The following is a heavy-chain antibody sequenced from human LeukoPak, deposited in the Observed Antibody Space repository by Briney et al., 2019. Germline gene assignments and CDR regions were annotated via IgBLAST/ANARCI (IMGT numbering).Heavy chain of an antibody. CDR1: GYTFTGYY. CDR2: INPNSGGT. Sequence: ASVKVSCKASGYTFTGYYMHWVRQAPGQGLEWMGRINPNSGGTNYAQKFQGRVTMTRDTSISTAYMEQSRLRSDDTAVYYCARDVVRALGTTIEYYYYGMDVWGQGTTVTVSS. D-gene: IGHD3-10*01. V-gene: IGHV1-2*06. CDR3: ARDVVRALGTTIEYYYYGMDV. J-gene: IGHJ6*02.